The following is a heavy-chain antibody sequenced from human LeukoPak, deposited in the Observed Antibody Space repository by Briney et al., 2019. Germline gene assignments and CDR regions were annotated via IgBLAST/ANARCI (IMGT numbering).Heavy chain of an antibody. Sequence: PGGSLRLSCAASGFTVSSYAMSWVSQARGKGLEWVSAISGSGGSTYYADSVKGRFTISRDNSKNTLYLQMNSLRAEDTAVYYCAKPSLLYGYCSAGSCYESPFDYWGQGTLVTVSS. CDR3: AKPSLLYGYCSAGSCYESPFDY. V-gene: IGHV3-23*01. J-gene: IGHJ4*02. CDR1: GFTVSSYA. CDR2: ISGSGGST. D-gene: IGHD2-15*01.